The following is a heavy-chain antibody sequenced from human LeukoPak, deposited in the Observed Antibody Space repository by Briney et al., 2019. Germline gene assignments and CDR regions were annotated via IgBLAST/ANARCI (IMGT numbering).Heavy chain of an antibody. CDR1: GGSISSSSYY. CDR3: ARHRIPAADDAFDI. D-gene: IGHD6-13*01. CDR2: MSNSGST. J-gene: IGHJ3*02. V-gene: IGHV4-39*01. Sequence: KSSETLSLTCTVSGGSISSSSYYWGWIRQSPGKGLEWIGTMSNSGSTYYNPSLKSRVTISGDTAKNQFSLKLSSVTAADTAVYYCARHRIPAADDAFDIWGQGTMVTVSS.